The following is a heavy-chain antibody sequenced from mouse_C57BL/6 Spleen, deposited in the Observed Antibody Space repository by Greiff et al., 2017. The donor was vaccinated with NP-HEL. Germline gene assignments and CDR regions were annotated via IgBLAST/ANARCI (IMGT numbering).Heavy chain of an antibody. CDR2: INPNNGGT. V-gene: IGHV1-18*01. CDR3: ARGGLTYYSPWYFDV. Sequence: EVQLQQSGPELVKPGASVKIPCKASGYTFTDYNMDWVKQSHGKSLGWIGDINPNNGGTIYNQKFKGKATLTVDKSSSTAYMELRSLTSEDTAVYYCARGGLTYYSPWYFDVWGTGTTVTVSS. D-gene: IGHD2-12*01. J-gene: IGHJ1*03. CDR1: GYTFTDYN.